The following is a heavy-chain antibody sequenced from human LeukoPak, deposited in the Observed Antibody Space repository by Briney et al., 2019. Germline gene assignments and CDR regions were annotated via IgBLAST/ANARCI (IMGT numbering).Heavy chain of an antibody. Sequence: GGSLRLSCAASGFTFSSFAMSWVRQAPGKGLEWVSAISGSGSSPYYADSVKGRFNISRDNSKSALYLQMNSLRAGDTAVYYCAKDSGPWGYCTTTSCYFAYWGQGALVTVSS. J-gene: IGHJ4*03. CDR3: AKDSGPWGYCTTTSCYFAY. CDR1: GFTFSSFA. CDR2: ISGSGSSP. V-gene: IGHV3-23*01. D-gene: IGHD2-2*01.